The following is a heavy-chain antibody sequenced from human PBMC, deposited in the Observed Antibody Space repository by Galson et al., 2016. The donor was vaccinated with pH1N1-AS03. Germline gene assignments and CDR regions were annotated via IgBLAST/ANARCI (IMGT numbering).Heavy chain of an antibody. CDR3: ARDPRGPCTSSTCPTAYYFGMDV. Sequence: SVKVSCKASGYTFTGFSINWVRQAPGQGLELMGWINPKSGVTNYAQKFQAWVTMTRDTSSSTAYMELSGLKSDDTAVYYCARDPRGPCTSSTCPTAYYFGMDVWGQGTTGIVSS. J-gene: IGHJ6*02. CDR1: GYTFTGFS. D-gene: IGHD2-2*01. CDR2: INPKSGVT. V-gene: IGHV1-2*04.